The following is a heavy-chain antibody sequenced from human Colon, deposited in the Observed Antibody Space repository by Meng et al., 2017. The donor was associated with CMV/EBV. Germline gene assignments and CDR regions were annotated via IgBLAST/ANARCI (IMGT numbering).Heavy chain of an antibody. CDR2: MNPLSGKT. D-gene: IGHD2-15*01. V-gene: IGHV1-8*01. CDR1: GYTFTRYD. Sequence: ASVKVSCEASGYTFTRYDINWVRQAAGQGLEWMGWMNPLSGKTASAQKFQGRVSMTRNTSINVAYMELNSLTSDDTAVYFCARGLLLWGQGTLVTVSS. CDR3: ARGLLL. J-gene: IGHJ4*02.